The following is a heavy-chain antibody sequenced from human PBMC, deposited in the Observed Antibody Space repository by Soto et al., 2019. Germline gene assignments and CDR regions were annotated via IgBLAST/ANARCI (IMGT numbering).Heavy chain of an antibody. CDR1: GYTFTGYY. CDR3: ARLGCSGGSCYQRRAFDI. Sequence: ASVKVSCKASGYTFTGYYMHWVRQAPGQGLEWMGWINPNSGGTNYAQKFQGWVTMTRDTSISTAYMELSRLRSDDTAVYYCARLGCSGGSCYQRRAFDIWGQGTMDTVSS. D-gene: IGHD2-15*01. CDR2: INPNSGGT. J-gene: IGHJ3*02. V-gene: IGHV1-2*04.